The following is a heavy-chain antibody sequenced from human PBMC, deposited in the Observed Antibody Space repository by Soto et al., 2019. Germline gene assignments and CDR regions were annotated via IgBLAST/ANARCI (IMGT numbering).Heavy chain of an antibody. CDR2: INPSGGST. CDR1: GYSFTSHY. D-gene: IGHD3-3*01. Sequence: EASVKVSCTASGYSFTSHYMHWVRQAPGQGLEWMGIINPSGGSTSYAQKFQGRVTMTRDTSTSTVYMVLRSLRSEDTAVYYCARELSSSGPATHGMDVWGQGTTVTVSS. CDR3: ARELSSSGPATHGMDV. J-gene: IGHJ6*02. V-gene: IGHV1-46*01.